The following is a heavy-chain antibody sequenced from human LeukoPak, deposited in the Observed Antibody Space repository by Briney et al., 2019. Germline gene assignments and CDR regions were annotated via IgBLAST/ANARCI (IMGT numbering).Heavy chain of an antibody. Sequence: GASVKVSCKASGYTFTSYGISWVRQAPGQGLEWMGRINPNSGDTNFAQKFQGRVTMTRDTSISTAYMDLSGLRPDDTAVYYCAREGSGYTYGRGSYFDYWGHGILVTVSS. CDR2: INPNSGDT. V-gene: IGHV1-2*06. J-gene: IGHJ4*01. CDR1: GYTFTSYG. D-gene: IGHD5-18*01. CDR3: AREGSGYTYGRGSYFDY.